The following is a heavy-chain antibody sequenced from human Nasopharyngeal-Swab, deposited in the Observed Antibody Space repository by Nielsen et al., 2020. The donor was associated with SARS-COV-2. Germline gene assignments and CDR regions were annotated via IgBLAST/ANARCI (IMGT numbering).Heavy chain of an antibody. CDR2: ISSDGKST. D-gene: IGHD3-22*01. CDR3: AKAAPYYLDY. CDR1: GFTFSSYG. Sequence: GESLKISCAASGFTFSSYGMHWVRQVPDKGLECVASISSDGKSTLYADSVKGRFAISRDNPKNTLFLQMDSLRPEDTALYYCAKAAPYYLDYWGRGTLVTVSS. V-gene: IGHV3-23*01. J-gene: IGHJ4*01.